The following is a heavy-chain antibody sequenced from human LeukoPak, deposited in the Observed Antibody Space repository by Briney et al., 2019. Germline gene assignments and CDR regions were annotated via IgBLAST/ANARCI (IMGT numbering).Heavy chain of an antibody. V-gene: IGHV3-48*04. CDR3: ARLAFGSGSYYAPQYYYYGMDV. Sequence: PGGSLRLSCAASGFTFSSYSMNWVRQAPGKGLEWVSYISSSGSTIYYADSVKGRFTISRDNAKNSLYLQMNSLRAEDTAVYYCARLAFGSGSYYAPQYYYYGMDVWGQGTTVTVSS. J-gene: IGHJ6*02. D-gene: IGHD3-10*01. CDR2: ISSSGSTI. CDR1: GFTFSSYS.